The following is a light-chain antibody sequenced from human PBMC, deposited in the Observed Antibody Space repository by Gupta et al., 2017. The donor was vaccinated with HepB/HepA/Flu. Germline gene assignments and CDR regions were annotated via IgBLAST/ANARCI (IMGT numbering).Light chain of an antibody. J-gene: IGLJ2*01. CDR1: SGSVSANYY. Sequence: QTVVTQEPSLSVSPGGTVTRTCGLISGSVSANYYPSWYQQTPGQPPSTLIYSLNTRSSGVADRFSGSIFGSKAALTIAGAQADDDAFYYCVLYLGSGISVFGGGTKLTVL. CDR2: SLN. V-gene: IGLV8-61*01. CDR3: VLYLGSGISV.